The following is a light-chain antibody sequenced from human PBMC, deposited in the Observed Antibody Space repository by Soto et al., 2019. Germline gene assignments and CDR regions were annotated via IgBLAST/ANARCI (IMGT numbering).Light chain of an antibody. Sequence: EVVWTHSQVTLSISPGDRAPLSCRARQSFRGLLAWYQQKPGQAPRRLIYNAYNRASGIPPRFSGSGSGTDFTLTISSLEPEDAAVYYCLQRHIWPITFGQGTRLEIK. CDR1: QSFRGL. V-gene: IGKV3-11*01. CDR2: NAY. J-gene: IGKJ5*01. CDR3: LQRHIWPIT.